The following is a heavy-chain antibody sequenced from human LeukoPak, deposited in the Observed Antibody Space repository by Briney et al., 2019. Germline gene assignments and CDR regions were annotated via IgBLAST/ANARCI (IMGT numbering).Heavy chain of an antibody. CDR2: IYQSGST. D-gene: IGHD7-27*01. Sequence: SETLSLTCTVAGGSIRTTTYYWGWIRQPPGKGLEWIGSIYQSGSTYYNPSLKSRVTISVDTSKNQFSLKLSSVTAADTAVYYCARLAWGRLDYWGQGTLVTVSS. CDR1: GGSIRTTTYY. V-gene: IGHV4-39*07. J-gene: IGHJ4*02. CDR3: ARLAWGRLDY.